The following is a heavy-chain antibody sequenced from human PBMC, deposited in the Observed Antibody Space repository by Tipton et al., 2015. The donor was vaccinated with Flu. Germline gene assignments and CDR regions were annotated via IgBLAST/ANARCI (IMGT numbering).Heavy chain of an antibody. CDR2: ICPGSP. CDR3: ARRDFSNYVSEPKNWFDF. Sequence: TLSLTCSVSGASIGSPYCWGWVRQPPGKGLEWIGNICPGSPYYNPSLKSRVTISVARSKSQFSLGLTSVTAADTAVYFCARRDFSNYVSEPKNWFDFWGQGTLVTVSS. J-gene: IGHJ5*01. V-gene: IGHV4-38-2*01. CDR1: GASIGSPYC. D-gene: IGHD4-11*01.